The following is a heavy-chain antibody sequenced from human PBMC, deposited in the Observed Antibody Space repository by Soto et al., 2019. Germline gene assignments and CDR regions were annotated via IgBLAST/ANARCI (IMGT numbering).Heavy chain of an antibody. CDR1: GFTFSSYA. J-gene: IGHJ4*02. V-gene: IGHV3-23*01. Sequence: PGGSLRLSCAASGFTFSSYAMSWVRQAPGKGLEWVSAVSGTGGSPYYADSVKGRFTISRDSSKNTLFLQMNSLRAEDTAVYYCAKISMRTAIAPYYFDYWGQGTLVTVSS. D-gene: IGHD2-21*02. CDR3: AKISMRTAIAPYYFDY. CDR2: VSGTGGSP.